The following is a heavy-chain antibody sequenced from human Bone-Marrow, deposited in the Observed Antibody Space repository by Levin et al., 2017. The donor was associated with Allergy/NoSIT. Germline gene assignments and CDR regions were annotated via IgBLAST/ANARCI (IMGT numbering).Heavy chain of an antibody. D-gene: IGHD5-18*01. CDR1: GFTFASYG. J-gene: IGHJ4*02. Sequence: GGSLRLSCAASGFTFASYGMQWVRQAPGKGLEWVALMWYDRSYEYYADSVKGRFTISRDNSKKTLHLQMSSLRVEDTAIYYCARANVDTGLADYWGQGTLVTVSS. CDR2: MWYDRSYE. CDR3: ARANVDTGLADY. V-gene: IGHV3-33*01.